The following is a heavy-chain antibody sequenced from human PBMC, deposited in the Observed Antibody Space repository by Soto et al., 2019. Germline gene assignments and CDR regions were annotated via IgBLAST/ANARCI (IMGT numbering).Heavy chain of an antibody. J-gene: IGHJ6*02. CDR2: NIPIFGTA. CDR3: ARVEYCSGGSCSPAYYYYYGMDV. D-gene: IGHD2-15*01. CDR1: GGTFSSYA. Sequence: QVQLVQSGAEVQKPGSSVKVSCKASGGTFSSYAISWVRQAPGQGLEWMGGNIPIFGTANYAQKFQGRVTITADESTSTAYMELSSLRSEDTAVYYCARVEYCSGGSCSPAYYYYYGMDVWGQGTTVTVSS. V-gene: IGHV1-69*01.